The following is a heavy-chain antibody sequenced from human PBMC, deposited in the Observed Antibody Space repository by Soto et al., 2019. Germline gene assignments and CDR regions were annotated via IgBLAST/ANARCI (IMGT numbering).Heavy chain of an antibody. CDR2: MNPNSGNT. Sequence: GASVKVSCKASGYTFTSYYINWVRQATGQGLEWMGWMNPNSGNTGYAQKFQGRVTMTRNTSISTAYMELSSLRSEDTAVYYCASVDYYYYYMDVWGKGTTVTVSS. D-gene: IGHD2-15*01. CDR1: GYTFTSYY. CDR3: ASVDYYYYYMDV. V-gene: IGHV1-8*01. J-gene: IGHJ6*03.